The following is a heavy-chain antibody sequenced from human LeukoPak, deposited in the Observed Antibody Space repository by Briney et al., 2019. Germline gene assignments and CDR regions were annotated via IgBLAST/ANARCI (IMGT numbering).Heavy chain of an antibody. CDR2: IYRSGDT. J-gene: IGHJ4*02. CDR1: DDSINTYY. CDR3: ARTARVFDH. V-gene: IGHV4-4*08. Sequence: SETLSLTCVVSDDSINTYYWSWIRQPPGKALECIGYIYRSGDTNSNPSLKSRVTMSLDTSNRQFSLQLRSVTAADTAVYFCARTARVFDHWGQGLLVTVSS. D-gene: IGHD2-21*02.